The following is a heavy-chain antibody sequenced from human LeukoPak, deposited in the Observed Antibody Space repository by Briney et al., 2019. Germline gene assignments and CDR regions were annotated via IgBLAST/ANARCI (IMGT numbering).Heavy chain of an antibody. CDR1: GGSISSFY. Sequence: SETLSLTCTVSGGSISSFYWSWIRQPPGKGLEWIGHIYYSGSTKYNPSFQSRLTVSVDTSKNQFSLKLSSVTAADTAVYYCARLEEFYGSGMFDYWGQGTLVTVSS. V-gene: IGHV4-59*08. D-gene: IGHD3-10*01. CDR2: IYYSGST. J-gene: IGHJ4*02. CDR3: ARLEEFYGSGMFDY.